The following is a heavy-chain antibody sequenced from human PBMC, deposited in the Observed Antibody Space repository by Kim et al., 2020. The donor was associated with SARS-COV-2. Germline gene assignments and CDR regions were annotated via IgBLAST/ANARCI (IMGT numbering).Heavy chain of an antibody. D-gene: IGHD2-21*01. V-gene: IGHV3-21*01. CDR2: ISSSSSYI. Sequence: GGSLRLSCAASGFTFSSYSMNWVRQAPGKGLEWVSSISSSSSYIYYADSVKGRFTISRDNAMNSLYLQMNSLRAEDTAVYYCARDPYGGDLFYYYYGMDVWGQGTTVTVSS. CDR1: GFTFSSYS. CDR3: ARDPYGGDLFYYYYGMDV. J-gene: IGHJ6*02.